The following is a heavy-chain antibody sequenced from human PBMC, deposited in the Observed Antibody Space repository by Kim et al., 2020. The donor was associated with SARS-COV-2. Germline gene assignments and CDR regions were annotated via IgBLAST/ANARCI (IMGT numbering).Heavy chain of an antibody. V-gene: IGHV3-7*01. CDR3: ARDIVI. Sequence: GGSLRLSCAASGFTFSRYWQSWVRQAPGKGLEWVANIKEDGSAKYYVDSVKGRCAISRDNARNSLYLQVNRLRAEDTAIYYCARDIVIWGQGTVVTASS. CDR1: GFTFSRYW. CDR2: IKEDGSAK. J-gene: IGHJ3*02.